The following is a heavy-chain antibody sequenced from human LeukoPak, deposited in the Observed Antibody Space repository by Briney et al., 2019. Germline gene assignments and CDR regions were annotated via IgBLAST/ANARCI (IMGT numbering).Heavy chain of an antibody. CDR1: GGSISSYY. CDR2: IYYSGST. D-gene: IGHD2-2*02. CDR3: ARGQDCSSTSCYKPFDY. V-gene: IGHV4-59*01. Sequence: SETLSLTCTVSGGSISSYYWSWIRQPPGKGLEWIGYIYYSGSTNYNPSLKSRVTISVDTSKNQFSLKLSSVTAADTAVYYCARGQDCSSTSCYKPFDYWGQGTLVTVSS. J-gene: IGHJ4*02.